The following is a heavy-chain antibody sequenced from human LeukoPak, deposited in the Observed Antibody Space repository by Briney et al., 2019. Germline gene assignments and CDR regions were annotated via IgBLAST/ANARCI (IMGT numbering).Heavy chain of an antibody. CDR1: GFTFSSYA. Sequence: QTGGSLRLSCAASGFTFSSYAMSWVRQAPGKGLEWVAVIWYDGSNKYYADSVKGRFTISRDNSKNTLYLQMNSLRAEDTAVYYCARDQGYSYGLVVFKNHYGMDVWGQGTTVTVSS. V-gene: IGHV3-33*08. D-gene: IGHD5-18*01. CDR2: IWYDGSNK. CDR3: ARDQGYSYGLVVFKNHYGMDV. J-gene: IGHJ6*02.